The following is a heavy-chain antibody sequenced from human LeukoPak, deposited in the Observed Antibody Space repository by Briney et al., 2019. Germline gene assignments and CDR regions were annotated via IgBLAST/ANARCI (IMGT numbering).Heavy chain of an antibody. CDR2: IYPSDSDT. CDR1: GYSFIGYW. CDR3: ARFGSAGDRRADY. Sequence: GDSLQISCKGSGYSFIGYWIGWVRQMPGKGLEWMGIIYPSDSDTRYSPSFQGQVTISADKSITTAYLQWNSLKVSDTAIYYCARFGSAGDRRADYWGQGTLVTVSS. D-gene: IGHD6-13*01. J-gene: IGHJ4*02. V-gene: IGHV5-51*01.